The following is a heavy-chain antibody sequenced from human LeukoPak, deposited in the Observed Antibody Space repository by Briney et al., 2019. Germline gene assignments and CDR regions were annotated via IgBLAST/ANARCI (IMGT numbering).Heavy chain of an antibody. CDR1: GVSVSDNY. CDR2: INHGGST. Sequence: PSETLSLTCAAYGVSVSDNYWSWIRQPPGKGLEWIGEINHGGSTNYNPSLKSRVTISIDTSKNQFSLKLSSVTAADTAVYYCAREGYCSTTSCQLGNAFDIWGQGTIVTVSS. V-gene: IGHV4-34*01. CDR3: AREGYCSTTSCQLGNAFDI. D-gene: IGHD2-2*01. J-gene: IGHJ3*02.